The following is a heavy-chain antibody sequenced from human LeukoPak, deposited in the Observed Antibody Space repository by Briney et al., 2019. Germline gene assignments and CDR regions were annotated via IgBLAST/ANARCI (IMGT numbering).Heavy chain of an antibody. CDR2: IYYSGST. D-gene: IGHD3-3*01. V-gene: IGHV4-30-4*08. CDR1: GGSISSGDYY. Sequence: SETLSLTCTVSGGSISSGDYYWSWIRQPPGKGLEWIGYIYYSGSTYYNPSLKSRVTVSVDTSKNQFSLKLTSVTAADTAVYYCASQPYDFWSGRFDYWGQGTLVTVSS. CDR3: ASQPYDFWSGRFDY. J-gene: IGHJ4*02.